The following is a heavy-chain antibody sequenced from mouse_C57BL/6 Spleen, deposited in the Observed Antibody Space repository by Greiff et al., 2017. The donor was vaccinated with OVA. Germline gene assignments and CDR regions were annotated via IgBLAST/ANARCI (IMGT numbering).Heavy chain of an antibody. CDR3: ARELITTVVADY. V-gene: IGHV1-59*01. CDR1: GSPFPSSC. Sequence: QVQLQQPGAELVRPGTSLNLSCTASGSPFPSSCLHLVPQRPGQGLAWLGVIDPSAIYPHYNQKFKGKATLTVDTSSSTAYMQLSSLTSEDSAVYYCARELITTVVADYWGQGTTLTVSS. J-gene: IGHJ2*01. CDR2: IDPSAIYP. D-gene: IGHD1-1*01.